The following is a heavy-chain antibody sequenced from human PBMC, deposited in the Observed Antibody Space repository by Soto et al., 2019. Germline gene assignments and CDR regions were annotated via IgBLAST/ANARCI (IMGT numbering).Heavy chain of an antibody. CDR1: GFTFSYYY. D-gene: IGHD1-1*01. J-gene: IGHJ4*02. CDR2: SSDSGTFT. CDR3: ARSGDNYNLLDY. Sequence: GGSLRLSCTASGFTFSYYYMIWIRQAPGKGLEWLSYSSDSGTFTRYADSVKGRFSISRDNAKNSLYLQINSLRGEDTAIYYCARSGDNYNLLDYWGQGTPVTVSS. V-gene: IGHV3-11*06.